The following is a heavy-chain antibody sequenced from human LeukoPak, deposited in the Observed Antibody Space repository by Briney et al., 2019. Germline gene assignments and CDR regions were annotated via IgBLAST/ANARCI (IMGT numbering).Heavy chain of an antibody. CDR1: GFTFSSYA. CDR2: ISGSGGST. D-gene: IGHD6-6*01. CDR3: AKDRTYSSSPRGFDY. V-gene: IGHV3-23*01. J-gene: IGHJ4*02. Sequence: PGGSLRLSCAASGFTFSSYAMSWVRQAPGKGLEWVSAISGSGGSTYYADSVKGRFTISRDNSKNTLYLQMNSLRAEDTAVYYCAKDRTYSSSPRGFDYWGQGTLVTVSS.